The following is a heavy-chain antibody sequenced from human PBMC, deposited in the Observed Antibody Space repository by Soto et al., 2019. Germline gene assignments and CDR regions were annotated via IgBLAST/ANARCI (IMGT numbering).Heavy chain of an antibody. CDR3: ASPDSSGTDDAFDI. CDR1: GFTVSSNY. CDR2: IYSGGST. J-gene: IGHJ3*02. V-gene: IGHV3-53*01. Sequence: PGGSLRLSCAASGFTVSSNYMSWVRQAPGKGLEWVSVIYSGGSTYYADSVKGRFTISRDNSKNTLYLQMNSLRAEDTAVYYCASPDSSGTDDAFDIWGQGTMVTVSS. D-gene: IGHD3-22*01.